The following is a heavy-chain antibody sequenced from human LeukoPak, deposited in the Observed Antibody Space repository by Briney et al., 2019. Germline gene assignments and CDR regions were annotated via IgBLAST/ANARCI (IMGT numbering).Heavy chain of an antibody. Sequence: PSQTLSLTCTVSGGSISSHYWTWIQQSPGKGLEWIGEINHSGSTNYNPSLKSRVTISVDTSKNQFSLKLSSVTAADTAVYYCARGRGVDIVVVVAATLAQYYFDYWGQGTLVTVSS. CDR1: GGSISSHY. CDR2: INHSGST. J-gene: IGHJ4*02. D-gene: IGHD2-15*01. CDR3: ARGRGVDIVVVVAATLAQYYFDY. V-gene: IGHV4-34*01.